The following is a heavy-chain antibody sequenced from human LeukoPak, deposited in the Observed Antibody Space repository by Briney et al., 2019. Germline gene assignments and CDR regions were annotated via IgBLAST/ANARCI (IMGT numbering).Heavy chain of an antibody. D-gene: IGHD1-1*01. CDR1: GYTSTSYA. CDR2: INTNTGNP. J-gene: IGHJ4*02. Sequence: ASVKVSCKASGYTSTSYAMNWVRQAPGQGLEWMGWINTNTGNPTYAQGFTGRVVFSLDTSASTAYLQISGLKAEDTAVYYCARVSRKGYTNNWNPLRYFHYWAQGTLVPVSS. CDR3: ARVSRKGYTNNWNPLRYFHY. V-gene: IGHV7-4-1*02.